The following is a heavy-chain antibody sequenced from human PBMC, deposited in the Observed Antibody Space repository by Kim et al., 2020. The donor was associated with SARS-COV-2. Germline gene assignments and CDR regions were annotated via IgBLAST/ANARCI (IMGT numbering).Heavy chain of an antibody. CDR3: ALSSTSREADY. Sequence: ANYHQKFQGRVTITEDKSTSTAYMELSSLRSEDTAGYYCALSSTSREADYWGQGTLVTVSS. D-gene: IGHD2-2*01. V-gene: IGHV1-69*02. CDR2: A. J-gene: IGHJ4*02.